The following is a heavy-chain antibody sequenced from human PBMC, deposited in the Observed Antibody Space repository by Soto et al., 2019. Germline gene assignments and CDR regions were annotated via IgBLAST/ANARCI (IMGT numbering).Heavy chain of an antibody. CDR1: GYTFTSYG. CDR3: ERSTPLSGYYGGSGYNGFDP. D-gene: IGHD3-22*01. CDR2: ISAYNGNT. Sequence: ASVKVSCKASGYTFTSYGISWVRQAPGQGLEWMGWISAYNGNTNYAQKLQGRVTMTTDTSTSTAYMELRGLRSDDTAVYYCERSTPLSGYYGGSGYNGFDPWGQGTLVTVSS. V-gene: IGHV1-18*04. J-gene: IGHJ5*02.